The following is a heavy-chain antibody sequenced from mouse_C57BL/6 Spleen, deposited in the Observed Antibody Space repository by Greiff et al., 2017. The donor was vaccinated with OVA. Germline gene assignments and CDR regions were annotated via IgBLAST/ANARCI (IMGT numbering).Heavy chain of an antibody. V-gene: IGHV5-17*01. CDR3: ARPGYSNYGFYFDY. D-gene: IGHD2-5*01. Sequence: EVQRVESGGGLVKPGGSLKLSCAASGFTFSDYGMHWVRQAPEKGLEWVAYISSGSSTIYYADTVKGRFTISRDNAKNTLFLQMTSLRSEDTAMYYGARPGYSNYGFYFDYWGQGTTLTVSS. CDR1: GFTFSDYG. CDR2: ISSGSSTI. J-gene: IGHJ2*01.